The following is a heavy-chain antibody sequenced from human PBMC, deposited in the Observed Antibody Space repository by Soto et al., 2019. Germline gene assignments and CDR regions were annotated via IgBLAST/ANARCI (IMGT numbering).Heavy chain of an antibody. J-gene: IGHJ4*02. Sequence: QVQLVESGGGVVQPGRSLRLSCAVSGFTFSSYAMNWFRQAPGKGLEPVAVISYDGTREYYADSVKGRFTISRDNSKNTLYPQMNSLRVEDMAVYYCATYSRGLTYCGGDCSDFDYWGQGTLVTVSS. D-gene: IGHD2-21*02. CDR2: ISYDGTRE. CDR3: ATYSRGLTYCGGDCSDFDY. CDR1: GFTFSSYA. V-gene: IGHV3-30*03.